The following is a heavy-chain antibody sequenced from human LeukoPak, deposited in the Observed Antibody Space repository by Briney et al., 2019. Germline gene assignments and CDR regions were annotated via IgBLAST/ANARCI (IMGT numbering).Heavy chain of an antibody. Sequence: ASVKVSCKASGYTFTSYDINWVRQATGQGLEWMGWMNPNSGSTGYAQKFQGRVTMTRNTSISTAYMELSSLRSEDTAVYYCARGGGQLVQEDYFDYWGQGTLVTVSS. CDR3: ARGGGQLVQEDYFDY. V-gene: IGHV1-8*01. CDR1: GYTFTSYD. CDR2: MNPNSGST. J-gene: IGHJ4*02. D-gene: IGHD6-6*01.